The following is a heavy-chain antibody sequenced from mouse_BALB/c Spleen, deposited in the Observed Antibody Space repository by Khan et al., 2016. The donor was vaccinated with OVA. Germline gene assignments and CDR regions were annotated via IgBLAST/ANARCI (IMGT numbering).Heavy chain of an antibody. D-gene: IGHD2-4*01. CDR3: ARITNYDGSY. CDR2: IDPANGYT. CDR1: GFNTKDTY. Sequence: IQLVQSGAELVKPGASVKLSCTTSGFNTKDTYIHWVQQRPEQGLVWIGRIDPANGYTKFDPRFRGKATITTDTSSNTAYLQISSLTSEDTAVYYCARITNYDGSYGGQGTMVTVSA. J-gene: IGHJ3*01. V-gene: IGHV14-3*02.